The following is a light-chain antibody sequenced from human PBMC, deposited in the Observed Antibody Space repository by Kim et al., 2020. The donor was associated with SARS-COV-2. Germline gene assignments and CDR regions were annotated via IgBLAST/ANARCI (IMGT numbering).Light chain of an antibody. CDR1: QRVTSGY. CDR3: QQYNVSPWT. J-gene: IGKJ1*01. Sequence: PGERATLSCRASQRVTSGYLAWYQQKPGQAPRLLIYGASSRATGVPDRFSGSGSGTDFILTISRLEPEDLAVYYCQQYNVSPWTFGQGTKVDIK. CDR2: GAS. V-gene: IGKV3-20*01.